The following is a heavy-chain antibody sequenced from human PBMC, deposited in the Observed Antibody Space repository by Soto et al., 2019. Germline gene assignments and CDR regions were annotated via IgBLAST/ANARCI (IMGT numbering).Heavy chain of an antibody. D-gene: IGHD6-13*01. J-gene: IGHJ4*02. CDR3: ARDRRLRKEAAAISDY. CDR1: GFTFSSYS. Sequence: EVQLVESGGGLVQPGGSLRLSCAASGFTFSSYSMNWVRQAPGKGLEWVSYISSSSSTIYYADSVKGRFTISRDNAKNSLYLQMNSLIAEDTAVYYCARDRRLRKEAAAISDYWGQGTLVTVSS. CDR2: ISSSSSTI. V-gene: IGHV3-48*01.